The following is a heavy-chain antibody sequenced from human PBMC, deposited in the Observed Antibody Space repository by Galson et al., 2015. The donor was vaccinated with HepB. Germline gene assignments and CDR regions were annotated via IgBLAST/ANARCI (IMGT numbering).Heavy chain of an antibody. CDR3: AKPSPYYYDSSGYHYYYGVDV. CDR2: ISGSATST. J-gene: IGHJ6*02. D-gene: IGHD3-22*01. V-gene: IGHV3-23*01. CDR1: GFTFSSYA. Sequence: SLRLSCAASGFTFSSYAKSWVRQAPGKGLEWVSGISGSATSTYYADSVKGRFIISRDNSKNTLYLQMNSLRAEDTAVYYCAKPSPYYYDSSGYHYYYGVDVWGQGTTVTVSS.